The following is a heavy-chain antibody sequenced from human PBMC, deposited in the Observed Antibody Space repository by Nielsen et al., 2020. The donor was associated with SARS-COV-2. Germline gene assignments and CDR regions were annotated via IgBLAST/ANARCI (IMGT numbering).Heavy chain of an antibody. CDR3: ARDKYRYYGSGSYYYYYYGMDV. CDR2: ISSSSSYT. J-gene: IGHJ6*02. Sequence: WIRQPPGKGLEWVSYISSSSSYTNYADSVKGRFTISRDNAKNSLYLQMNSLRAEDTAVYYCARDKYRYYGSGSYYYYYYGMDVWGQGTTVTVSS. D-gene: IGHD3-10*01. V-gene: IGHV3-11*05.